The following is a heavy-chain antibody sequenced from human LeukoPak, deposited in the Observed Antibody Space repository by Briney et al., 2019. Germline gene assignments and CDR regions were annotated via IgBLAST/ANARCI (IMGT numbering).Heavy chain of an antibody. CDR2: INPSGGST. D-gene: IGHD5-24*01. Sequence: ASVKVSCKASGYTFTSYYMHLVRQAHGRGLGWMGIINPSGGSTSYAQKFQGRVTMTRDTSTSTVYMELSSLRSEDTAVYYCARDSRDVYNGPDYWGQGTLVTVSS. CDR1: GYTFTSYY. CDR3: ARDSRDVYNGPDY. J-gene: IGHJ4*02. V-gene: IGHV1-46*01.